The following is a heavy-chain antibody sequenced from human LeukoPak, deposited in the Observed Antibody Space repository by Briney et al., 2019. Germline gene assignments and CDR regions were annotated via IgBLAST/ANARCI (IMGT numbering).Heavy chain of an antibody. CDR1: GFTFSSYA. J-gene: IGHJ4*02. CDR3: ASMCSSTSCYFDY. V-gene: IGHV3-23*01. CDR2: ISGSGGST. Sequence: GGSLRLSCAASGFTFSSYAMSWVRQAPGKGLEWGSAISGSGGSTYYADSVKGRFTISRDNSKNTLYLQMNSLTAEDTAVYYCASMCSSTSCYFDYWGQGTLVTVSS. D-gene: IGHD2-2*01.